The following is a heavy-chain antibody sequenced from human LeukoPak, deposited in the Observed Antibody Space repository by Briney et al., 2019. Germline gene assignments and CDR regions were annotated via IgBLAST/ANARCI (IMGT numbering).Heavy chain of an antibody. D-gene: IGHD4-17*01. CDR3: ARDGDYGDYLDY. CDR1: GFTFSSYS. J-gene: IGHJ4*02. CDR2: ISSSSSYI. V-gene: IGHV3-21*01. Sequence: GGSLRLSCAASGFTFSSYSMNWVRQAPGKGLEWASSISSSSSYIYYADSVKGRFTISRDNAKNSLYLQMNSLRAEDTAVYYCARDGDYGDYLDYWGQGTLVTVSS.